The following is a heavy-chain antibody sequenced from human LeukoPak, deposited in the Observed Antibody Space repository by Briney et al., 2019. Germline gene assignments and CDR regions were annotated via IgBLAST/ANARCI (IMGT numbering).Heavy chain of an antibody. CDR1: GFTFSTYW. CDR3: ARAVTSTGGY. CDR2: INEHGSKK. Sequence: GGSLRLSCAASGFTFSTYWMTWVRQAPGKGLEWVASINEHGSKKSYVDSVKGRFTISRDNAQKSLYLEMNSLRAEDTAVYYCARAVTSTGGYWGQGTLVTVSS. J-gene: IGHJ4*02. V-gene: IGHV3-7*03. D-gene: IGHD3-10*01.